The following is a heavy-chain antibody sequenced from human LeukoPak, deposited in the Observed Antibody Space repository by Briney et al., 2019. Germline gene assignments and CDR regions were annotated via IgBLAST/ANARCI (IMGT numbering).Heavy chain of an antibody. CDR1: GFTFSDYY. CDR3: AKDPYYDFWSGYVYFDY. D-gene: IGHD3-3*01. J-gene: IGHJ4*02. V-gene: IGHV3-11*01. CDR2: ISSSGSTI. Sequence: KPGGSLRLSCAASGFTFSDYYMSWIRQAPGKGLEWVSYISSSGSTIYYADSVKGRFTISRDNAKNSLYLQMNSLRAEDTAVYYCAKDPYYDFWSGYVYFDYWGQGTLVTVSS.